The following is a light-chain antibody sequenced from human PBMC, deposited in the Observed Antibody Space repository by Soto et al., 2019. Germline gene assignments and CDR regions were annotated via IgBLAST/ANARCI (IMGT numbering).Light chain of an antibody. CDR1: QSVSSSY. J-gene: IGKJ3*01. Sequence: EIVLTQSPGTLSLSPGERATLSCRASQSVSSSYLAWYQQKPGQAPRLLIYGASSRATGIPDRFSGSGSGTDFTLTISRLEPEDFAVYYCQQYGSSPFTVGRGNKVDIK. CDR2: GAS. V-gene: IGKV3-20*01. CDR3: QQYGSSPFT.